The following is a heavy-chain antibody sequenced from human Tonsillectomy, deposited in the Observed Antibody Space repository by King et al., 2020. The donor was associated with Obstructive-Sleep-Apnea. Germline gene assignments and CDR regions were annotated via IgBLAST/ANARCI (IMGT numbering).Heavy chain of an antibody. CDR2: IYPGDSDT. J-gene: IGHJ4*02. CDR1: GYSFTSYW. D-gene: IGHD3-22*01. Sequence: DQLVQSGAEVKKPGASLKISCKGSGYSFTSYWIGWVRQMPGKGLEWMGIIYPGDSDTRYSPSFQGQVTISADKSISTAYLQWSSLKASDTAMYYCARPETDYYDSSGYFTGPFDYWGQGTLVTVSS. V-gene: IGHV5-51*01. CDR3: ARPETDYYDSSGYFTGPFDY.